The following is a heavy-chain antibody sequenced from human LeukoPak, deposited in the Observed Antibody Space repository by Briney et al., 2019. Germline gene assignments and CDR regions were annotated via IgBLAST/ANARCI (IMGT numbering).Heavy chain of an antibody. CDR1: GYTFTGYY. CDR3: ARGEVGANYYFDY. J-gene: IGHJ4*02. Sequence: ASVKVSCKASGYTFTGYYMHWVRQAPGQGLEWMGWINPNSGGTNYAQKFQGRVTMTRDTSISTAYMELSRLRSDDTAVYYCARGEVGANYYFDYWGQGTLVTVSS. D-gene: IGHD1-26*01. CDR2: INPNSGGT. V-gene: IGHV1-2*02.